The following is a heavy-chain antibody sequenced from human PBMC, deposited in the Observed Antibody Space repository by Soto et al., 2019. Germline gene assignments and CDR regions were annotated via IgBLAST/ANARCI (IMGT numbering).Heavy chain of an antibody. D-gene: IGHD3-9*01. CDR2: ISSDGTNK. CDR3: ARDLGHYDILRP. CDR1: GFTFSNYA. J-gene: IGHJ4*02. Sequence: PGGSLRLSCVASGFTFSNYAMHWVRQAPGKGLEWVAVISSDGTNKYNADSVKGRFTISRDNSKNTLYLQMNSLRTEDTAVYYCARDLGHYDILRPWGLGTLVTVSS. V-gene: IGHV3-30-3*01.